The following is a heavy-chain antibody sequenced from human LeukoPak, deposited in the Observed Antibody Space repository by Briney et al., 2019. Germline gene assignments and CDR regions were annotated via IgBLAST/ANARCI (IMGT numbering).Heavy chain of an antibody. V-gene: IGHV3-11*01. D-gene: IGHD5-24*01. CDR2: ISSSGSTI. CDR1: GVTFSDHY. J-gene: IGHJ3*02. CDR3: ARKGDGYDLAAFDI. Sequence: GGSLGLSCAASGVTFSDHYMSWIRQAPGKGLEWVSYISSSGSTIYYADSVKGRFTISRDNAKNSLYLQMNSLRAEDTAVYYCARKGDGYDLAAFDIWGQGTMVTVSS.